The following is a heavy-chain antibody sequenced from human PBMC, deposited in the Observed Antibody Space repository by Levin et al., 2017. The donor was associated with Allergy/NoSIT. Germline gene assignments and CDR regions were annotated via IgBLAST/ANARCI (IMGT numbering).Heavy chain of an antibody. CDR1: GFTFSSYG. D-gene: IGHD6-19*01. J-gene: IGHJ3*02. V-gene: IGHV3-30*18. CDR2: ISYDGSNK. Sequence: GESLKISCAASGFTFSSYGMHWVRQAPGKGLEWVAVISYDGSNKYYADSVKGRFTISRDNSKNTLYLQMNSLRAEDTAVYYCAKGGYSSGWGNDAFDIWGQGTMVTVSS. CDR3: AKGGYSSGWGNDAFDI.